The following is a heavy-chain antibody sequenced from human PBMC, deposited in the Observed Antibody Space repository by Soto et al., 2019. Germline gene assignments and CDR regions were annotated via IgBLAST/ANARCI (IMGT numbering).Heavy chain of an antibody. Sequence: GGSLRLSCAASGITFNSCSMNWVRPAPGKGLEWVSSISSVSTYIYYADSVKGRFTISRDNAKNSLYLQMNSLRAEDTAVYYCARARYYDILAGYYNQDAMDGWGQGTTVTVSS. CDR2: ISSVSTYI. V-gene: IGHV3-21*01. CDR3: ARARYYDILAGYYNQDAMDG. CDR1: GITFNSCS. D-gene: IGHD3-9*01. J-gene: IGHJ6*02.